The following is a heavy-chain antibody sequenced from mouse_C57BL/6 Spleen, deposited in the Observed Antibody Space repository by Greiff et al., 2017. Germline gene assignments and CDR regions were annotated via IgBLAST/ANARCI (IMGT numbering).Heavy chain of an antibody. V-gene: IGHV1-5*01. D-gene: IGHD4-1*01. CDR1: GYTFTSYW. Sequence: VQLQQSGTVLARPGASVKMSCKTSGYTFTSYWMHWVKQRPGQGLEWIGAIYPGNSDTSYNQKFKGKAKLTAVTSASTAYIELSSLTNEDSAVYYCTRSNWDRYFDVWGTGTTVTVSS. J-gene: IGHJ1*03. CDR2: IYPGNSDT. CDR3: TRSNWDRYFDV.